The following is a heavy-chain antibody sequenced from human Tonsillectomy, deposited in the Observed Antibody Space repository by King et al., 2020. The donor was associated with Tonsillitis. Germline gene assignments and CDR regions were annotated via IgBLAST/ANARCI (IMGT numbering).Heavy chain of an antibody. CDR2: ISGSGGST. D-gene: IGHD3-9*01. CDR1: GFTFSSYA. Sequence: VQLVESGGGLVQPGGSLRLSCAASGFTFSSYAMSWVRQAPGKGLEWVSAISGSGGSTYYADSVKGRFTISRDNSKNTLYLQMTSLRAEDTAVYYCAKAPHYDILTVVATDDAFDIWGQGTMVTVSS. V-gene: IGHV3-23*04. J-gene: IGHJ3*02. CDR3: AKAPHYDILTVVATDDAFDI.